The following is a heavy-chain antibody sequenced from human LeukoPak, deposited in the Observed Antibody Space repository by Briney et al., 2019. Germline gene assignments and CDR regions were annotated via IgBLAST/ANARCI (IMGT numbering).Heavy chain of an antibody. CDR2: IIPIFGPA. D-gene: IGHD3/OR15-3a*01. CDR1: GGTLSKYG. V-gene: IGHV1-69*06. J-gene: IGHJ4*02. Sequence: ASVKVSCKASGGTLSKYGISWLRQAPGQGLEWIGRIIPIFGPALYAPQFKGRVTITADTSTETAYVEVTSLTSEDTAVYFCATDPHSDFWTGYYWDSWGQGTLVTVSS. CDR3: ATDPHSDFWTGYYWDS.